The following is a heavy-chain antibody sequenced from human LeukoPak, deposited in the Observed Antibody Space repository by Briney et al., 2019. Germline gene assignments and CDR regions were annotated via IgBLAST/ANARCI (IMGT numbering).Heavy chain of an antibody. Sequence: PSETLSLTCTVSGGSISSGSYYWGWIRQPPGKGLEWIGSIYYSGSTYYNPPLKSRVTISVDTSKNQFSLKLSSVTAADTAVYYCARAIQVIGAFDIWGQGTMVTVSS. CDR1: GGSISSGSYY. D-gene: IGHD5-18*01. J-gene: IGHJ3*02. CDR3: ARAIQVIGAFDI. V-gene: IGHV4-39*07. CDR2: IYYSGST.